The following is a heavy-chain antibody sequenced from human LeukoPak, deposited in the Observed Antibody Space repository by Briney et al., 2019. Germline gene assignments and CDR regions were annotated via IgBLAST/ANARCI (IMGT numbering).Heavy chain of an antibody. J-gene: IGHJ6*03. CDR1: GGSLSGYY. Sequence: SGTLSLTCAVYGGSLSGYYWSWIRQPPGKGLEWIGEINHSGSTNYNPSLKSRVTISVDTSKNQFSLKLSSVTAADTAVYYCARMVRGVIIYYYYYMDVWGKGTTVTVSS. D-gene: IGHD3-10*01. CDR2: INHSGST. V-gene: IGHV4-34*01. CDR3: ARMVRGVIIYYYYYMDV.